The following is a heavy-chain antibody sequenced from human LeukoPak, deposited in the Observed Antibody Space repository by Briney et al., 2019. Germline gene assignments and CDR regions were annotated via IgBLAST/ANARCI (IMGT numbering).Heavy chain of an antibody. CDR3: ARDAPSDDYGDYDPFDY. V-gene: IGHV3-21*01. CDR2: ISSSSSYI. CDR1: GFTFSSYS. D-gene: IGHD4-17*01. J-gene: IGHJ4*02. Sequence: GGSLRLSRAASGFTFSSYSMNWVRQAPGKGLEWVSSISSSSSYIYYADSVKGRFTISRDNAKNSLYLQMNSLRAEDTAVYYCARDAPSDDYGDYDPFDYWGQGTLVTVSS.